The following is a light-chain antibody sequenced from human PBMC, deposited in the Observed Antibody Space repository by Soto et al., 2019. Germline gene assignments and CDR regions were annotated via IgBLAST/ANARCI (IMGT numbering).Light chain of an antibody. CDR3: ATWDDSRKGV. CDR1: TSNIESHT. J-gene: IGLJ1*01. CDR2: TNN. V-gene: IGLV1-44*01. Sequence: QSALTQPPSASGTPGQRITIFCYGSTSNIESHTVNWYQQVPGTAPKLLINTNNQRPSGVPDRFSGSKSGASASLAINGLQSEDEATYFCATWDDSRKGVFGTGTKVTVL.